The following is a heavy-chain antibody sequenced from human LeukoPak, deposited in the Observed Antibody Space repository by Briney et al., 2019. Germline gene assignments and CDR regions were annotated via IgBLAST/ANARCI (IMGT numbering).Heavy chain of an antibody. CDR2: IYSRGDT. V-gene: IGHV3-53*01. J-gene: IGHJ3*02. CDR1: EFIVSINY. Sequence: GGSLRLSCAASEFIVSINYMTWVRQAPGKGLEWVSLIYSRGDTKYADSVKGRFTISRDNSKNTLSLQMNSLRAEDTAVYYCAKGDPPILYPRGVVVPAAIADIWGQGTLVTVSS. CDR3: AKGDPPILYPRGVVVPAAIADI. D-gene: IGHD2-2*02.